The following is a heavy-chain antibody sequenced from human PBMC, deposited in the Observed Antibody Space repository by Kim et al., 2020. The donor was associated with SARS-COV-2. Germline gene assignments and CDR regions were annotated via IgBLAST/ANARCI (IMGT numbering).Heavy chain of an antibody. V-gene: IGHV4-4*07. D-gene: IGHD6-13*01. J-gene: IGHJ6*02. CDR3: ARARGIFYSMDV. Sequence: NYSPSRKGRVTMSVDTATSQFSLKLSSVTAANTAVYYCARARGIFYSMDVWGQRTTVTVSS.